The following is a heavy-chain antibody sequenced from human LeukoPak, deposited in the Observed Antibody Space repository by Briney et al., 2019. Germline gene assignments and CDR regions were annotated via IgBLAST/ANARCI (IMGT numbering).Heavy chain of an antibody. V-gene: IGHV4-59*01. J-gene: IGHJ6*03. CDR2: IYYSGST. CDR3: ARVAREGLSSDYYGVYYYYMDV. D-gene: IGHD3-22*01. Sequence: SETLSLTCTVSGGSISSYYWSWIRQPPGKGLEWIGYIYYSGSTNYNPSLKSRVTISVDTSKNQFSLKLSSVAAADTAVYYCARVAREGLSSDYYGVYYYYMDVWGKGTTVTVSS. CDR1: GGSISSYY.